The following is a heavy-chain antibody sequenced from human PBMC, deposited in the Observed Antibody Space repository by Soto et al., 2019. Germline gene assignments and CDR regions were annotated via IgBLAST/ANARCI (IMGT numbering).Heavy chain of an antibody. Sequence: SETLSLTCTVSGGSISSSSYYWGWIRQPPGKGLEWIGSIYYSGSTYYNPSLKSRVTMSVDTSKNQFSLKLSSVTAVDTAVYYCARITLQYLILDYWGQGTLVTVSS. CDR2: IYYSGST. V-gene: IGHV4-39*07. J-gene: IGHJ4*02. D-gene: IGHD4-4*01. CDR3: ARITLQYLILDY. CDR1: GGSISSSSYY.